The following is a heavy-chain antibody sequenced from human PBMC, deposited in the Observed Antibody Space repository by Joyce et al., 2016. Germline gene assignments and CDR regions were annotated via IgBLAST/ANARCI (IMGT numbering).Heavy chain of an antibody. Sequence: QAPGKGLEWVGRIKSNTDGGTTDYAAPVTARFTISRDDSKNTLYLQMNSLKTEDTAVYYCTTLPQWFGEFSAWSDYWGRGTLVTVSS. J-gene: IGHJ4*02. D-gene: IGHD3-10*01. V-gene: IGHV3-15*07. CDR3: TTLPQWFGEFSAWSDY. CDR2: IKSNTDGGTT.